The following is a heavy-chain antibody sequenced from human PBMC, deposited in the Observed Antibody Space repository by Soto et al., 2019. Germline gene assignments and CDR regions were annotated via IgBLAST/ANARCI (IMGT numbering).Heavy chain of an antibody. V-gene: IGHV4-4*07. CDR2: IYATGTT. CDR1: GASISGFY. D-gene: IGHD1-1*01. CDR3: VRDGTKTLRDWFDP. J-gene: IGHJ5*02. Sequence: ETLSLTCTVPGASISGFYWSWIRKSAGKGLEWIGRIYATGTTDYNPSLKSRVMMSVDTSKKQFSLKLRSVTAADTVVYYCVRDGTKTLRDWFDPWGKGISVTVSS.